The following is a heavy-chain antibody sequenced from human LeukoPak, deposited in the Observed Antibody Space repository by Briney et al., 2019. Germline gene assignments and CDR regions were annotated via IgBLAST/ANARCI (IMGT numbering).Heavy chain of an antibody. D-gene: IGHD3-10*01. CDR3: ARSKASGAFNWFDP. Sequence: SETLSLTCAVYGGSFSGYYWSWIRQPSGKGLEWIGEINHSGSTNYNPSLKSRVTISVDTSKNQFSLKLSSVTAADTAVYYCARSKASGAFNWFDPWGQGTLVTVSS. J-gene: IGHJ5*02. V-gene: IGHV4-34*01. CDR2: INHSGST. CDR1: GGSFSGYY.